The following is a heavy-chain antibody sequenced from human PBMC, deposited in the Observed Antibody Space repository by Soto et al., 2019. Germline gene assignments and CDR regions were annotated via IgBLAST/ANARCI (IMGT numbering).Heavy chain of an antibody. CDR3: ARLKGTRYFDF. J-gene: IGHJ4*02. D-gene: IGHD3-10*01. V-gene: IGHV4-30-2*01. CDR1: GAANTTGGYS. CDR2: MYHTGST. Sequence: SETLSLTCAVSGAANTTGGYSWSWMRQPPGNGLQWIGYMYHTGSTNYNPSLKGRVTMSFDTSTNDFSLKLNSVTAADTAVYFCARLKGTRYFDFWGPGLLVT.